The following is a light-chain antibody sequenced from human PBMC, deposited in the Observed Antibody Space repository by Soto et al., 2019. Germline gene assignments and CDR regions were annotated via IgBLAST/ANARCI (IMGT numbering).Light chain of an antibody. CDR1: SSDVGSYNL. CDR2: EGS. J-gene: IGLJ3*02. Sequence: QSVLTQPASVSGSPGQSITISCTGTSSDVGSYNLVSWYQQHPGKAPKLMIYEGSKRPSGVSNRFSGSKSGNTASVTISGLQAEDEADYYFCSYAGSSPWVFGGGTKVTVL. V-gene: IGLV2-23*01. CDR3: CSYAGSSPWV.